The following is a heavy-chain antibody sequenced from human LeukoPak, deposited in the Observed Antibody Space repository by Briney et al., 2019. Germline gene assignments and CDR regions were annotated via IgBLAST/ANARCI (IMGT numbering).Heavy chain of an antibody. CDR1: GFTFSGSA. J-gene: IGHJ5*02. Sequence: GGSLRLSCAASGFTFSGSAMHWVRQASGKRLEWVGRIRSKANSYATAYAASVKGRFTISRDDSKNTAYLQMNSLKTEDTAVYYCTRPPPEYDILTGNNWFDPWGQGTLVTVFS. D-gene: IGHD3-9*01. CDR2: IRSKANSYAT. CDR3: TRPPPEYDILTGNNWFDP. V-gene: IGHV3-73*01.